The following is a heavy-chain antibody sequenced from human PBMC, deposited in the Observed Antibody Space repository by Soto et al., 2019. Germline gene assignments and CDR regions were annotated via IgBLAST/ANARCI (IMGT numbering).Heavy chain of an antibody. D-gene: IGHD3-16*01. Sequence: SVTVSCQASVCTFRSYAISWVRQAPGQGLEWMGGIIPIFGTANYAQKFQGRVKITADKSTSTAYLGLSSLRSEDTAVYYCARPGGGCVGYYYYYYGMDVWGQGTTVTVSS. CDR3: ARPGGGCVGYYYYYYGMDV. V-gene: IGHV1-69*06. CDR2: IIPIFGTA. J-gene: IGHJ6*02. CDR1: VCTFRSYA.